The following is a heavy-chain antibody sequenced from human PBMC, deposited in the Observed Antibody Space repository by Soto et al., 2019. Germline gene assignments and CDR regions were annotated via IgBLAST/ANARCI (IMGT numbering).Heavy chain of an antibody. V-gene: IGHV3-30*18. D-gene: IGHD4-17*01. CDR1: GFTFSSYG. CDR3: AKDPFGPGDYGYYYYYMDV. CDR2: ISYDGSNK. Sequence: GGSLRLSCAASGFTFSSYGMHWVRQAPGKGLEWVAVISYDGSNKYYADSVKGRFTISRDNSKNTLYLQMNSLRAEDTAVYYCAKDPFGPGDYGYYYYYMDVWGKGTTVTVSS. J-gene: IGHJ6*03.